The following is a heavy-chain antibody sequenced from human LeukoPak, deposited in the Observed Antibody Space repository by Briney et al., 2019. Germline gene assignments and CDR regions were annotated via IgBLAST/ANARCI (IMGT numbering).Heavy chain of an antibody. CDR3: ARGRIAVAQESFDY. D-gene: IGHD6-19*01. V-gene: IGHV1-3*01. J-gene: IGHJ4*02. CDR1: GYTFTSYA. CDR2: INAGNGNT. Sequence: ASVKVSCKASGYTFTSYAMHWVRQAPGQRLEWMGWINAGNGNTKYSQKFQGRVTITRDTSASTAYMELSSLRSEDTALYYCARGRIAVAQESFDYWGQGTLATVSS.